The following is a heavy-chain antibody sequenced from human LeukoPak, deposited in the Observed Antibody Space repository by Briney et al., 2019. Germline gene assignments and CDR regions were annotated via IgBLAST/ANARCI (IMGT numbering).Heavy chain of an antibody. CDR3: ARGGWDDAFDI. D-gene: IGHD1-26*01. CDR2: IIPIFGTA. V-gene: IGHV1-69*05. Sequence: EASVKVSCKASGGTFSSYAISWVRQAPGQGLEWMGEIIPIFGTANYAQKFQGRVTITTDESTSTAYMELSSLRSEDTAVYYCARGGWDDAFDIWGQGTMVTVSS. CDR1: GGTFSSYA. J-gene: IGHJ3*02.